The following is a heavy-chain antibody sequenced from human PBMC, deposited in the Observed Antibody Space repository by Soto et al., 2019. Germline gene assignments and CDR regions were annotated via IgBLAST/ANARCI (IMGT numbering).Heavy chain of an antibody. CDR3: AKDHLHLTARFDY. D-gene: IGHD3-3*02. V-gene: IGHV3-33*06. Sequence: GSLRLSCAASGFTFSSYGMHWFRRAPGKGLEWVAVIWYDGSNKYYADSVKGRFTISRDNSKNTLYLQMNSLRAEDTAVYYCAKDHLHLTARFDYWGQGTLVTVSS. CDR2: IWYDGSNK. CDR1: GFTFSSYG. J-gene: IGHJ4*02.